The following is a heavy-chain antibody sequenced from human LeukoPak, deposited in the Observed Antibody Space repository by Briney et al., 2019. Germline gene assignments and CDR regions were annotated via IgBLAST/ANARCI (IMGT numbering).Heavy chain of an antibody. D-gene: IGHD1-26*01. CDR3: AREDAGGTYSFDY. V-gene: IGHV3-66*01. CDR1: GFTVSSNF. Sequence: GGSLRLSCAVSGFTVSSNFMSWVRQAPGKGPEWVSVIYTSGITYYADSVRGRFTISRDNSKNTLYPQMDSLTADDTAVYYCAREDAGGTYSFDYWGQGTLVTVSS. CDR2: IYTSGIT. J-gene: IGHJ4*02.